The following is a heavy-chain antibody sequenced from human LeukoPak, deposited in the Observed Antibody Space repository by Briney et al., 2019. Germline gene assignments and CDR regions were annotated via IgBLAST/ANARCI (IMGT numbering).Heavy chain of an antibody. J-gene: IGHJ4*02. CDR1: GYTFTGYY. CDR3: ARGGTYYDFWSGYGDAPIRQYYFDY. CDR2: INPNSGGT. D-gene: IGHD3-3*01. Sequence: ASVKVSCKASGYTFTGYYMHWVRQAPGQGLEWMGWINPNSGGTNYAQKFQGRVTMTRDTSISTAYMELSRLRSDDTAVYYCARGGTYYDFWSGYGDAPIRQYYFDYWGQGTLVTVSS. V-gene: IGHV1-2*02.